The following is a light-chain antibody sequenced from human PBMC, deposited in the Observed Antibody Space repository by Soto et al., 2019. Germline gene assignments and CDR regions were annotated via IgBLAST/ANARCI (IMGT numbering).Light chain of an antibody. Sequence: DIQMTQSPSTLSATVGDRVTITCRASQRNSSWLAWYQQKPGKAPRLVIFDASTLQSGVPSRFSGSGSGPDFTLTISSLQPEDFATYYCQQSYSTPPTFGQGTKVDI. J-gene: IGKJ1*01. V-gene: IGKV1-39*01. CDR2: DAS. CDR3: QQSYSTPPT. CDR1: QRNSSW.